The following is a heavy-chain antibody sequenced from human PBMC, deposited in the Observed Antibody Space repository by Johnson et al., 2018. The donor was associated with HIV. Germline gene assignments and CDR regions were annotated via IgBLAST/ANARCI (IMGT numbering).Heavy chain of an antibody. CDR1: GFTFSSYG. CDR3: ARVQSLQLEPLDGYAFDI. Sequence: QVLLVESGGDLVQPGGSLRLSCAASGFTFSSYGMHWVRQAPGKGLEWVAFIRYDGSNKYYGDSVKGRFTISRDNAKNSLYLQMNSLRAEDTAVYYCARVQSLQLEPLDGYAFDIWGQGTMVTVSS. CDR2: IRYDGSNK. V-gene: IGHV3-30*02. D-gene: IGHD1-26*01. J-gene: IGHJ3*02.